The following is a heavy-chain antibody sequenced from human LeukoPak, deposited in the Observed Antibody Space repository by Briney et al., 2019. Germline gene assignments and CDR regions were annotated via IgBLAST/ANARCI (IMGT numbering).Heavy chain of an antibody. Sequence: GGSLRLSCAASGFTFSSYAMHWVRQAPGKGLEWVAVISYDGSNKYYADSVKGRFTISRDNSKNTPYLQMNRLRAEDPAVYYCARDSLSYGLVDWFDPWGQGTLVTVSP. CDR2: ISYDGSNK. J-gene: IGHJ5*02. CDR3: ARDSLSYGLVDWFDP. D-gene: IGHD5-18*01. CDR1: GFTFSSYA. V-gene: IGHV3-30-3*01.